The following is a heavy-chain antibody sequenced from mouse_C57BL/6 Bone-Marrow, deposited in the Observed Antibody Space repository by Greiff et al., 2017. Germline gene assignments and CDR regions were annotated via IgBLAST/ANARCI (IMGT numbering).Heavy chain of an antibody. Sequence: EVQLVESGPGLVKPSQSLSLTCSVTGYSITSGYYWNWIRQFPGNKLEWMGYISYDGSNNYNPYLKNRISITRDTSKNQFFLKLNSVTTEDTATYYCARDLPDYAMDYWGQGTSVTVSS. D-gene: IGHD6-1*01. J-gene: IGHJ4*01. CDR2: ISYDGSN. V-gene: IGHV3-6*01. CDR1: GYSITSGYY. CDR3: ARDLPDYAMDY.